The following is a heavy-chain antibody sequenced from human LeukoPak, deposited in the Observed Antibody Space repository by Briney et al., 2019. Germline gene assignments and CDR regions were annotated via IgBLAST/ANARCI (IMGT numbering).Heavy chain of an antibody. CDR1: GFTFSSYW. CDR2: IKEDGSEK. V-gene: IGHV3-7*01. Sequence: QTGGSLRLSCAASGFTFSSYWMSWVRQAPGKGLEWVANIKEDGSEKFYVDSMKGRFSMPRDNARNSLYLQMNSLRVEDTAVYYCARDSHLVECGIQHWGQGTLVTVSS. D-gene: IGHD2-21*01. J-gene: IGHJ1*01. CDR3: ARDSHLVECGIQH.